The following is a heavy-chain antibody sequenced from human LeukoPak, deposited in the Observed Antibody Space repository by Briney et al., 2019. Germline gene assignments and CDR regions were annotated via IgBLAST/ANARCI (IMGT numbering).Heavy chain of an antibody. D-gene: IGHD1-26*01. Sequence: SETLSLTCTVSGVSVGSAGYYWSWIRQPPGGGLGWIGYIYYISNTNYNPSLKSRVTMSLNPSGNQFSLKLNSVTAADTAMYYCARTQSQSGSYCYYFGYWGQGTLVTVSS. CDR2: IYYISNT. CDR3: ARTQSQSGSYCYYFGY. CDR1: GVSVGSAGYY. J-gene: IGHJ4*02. V-gene: IGHV4-61*08.